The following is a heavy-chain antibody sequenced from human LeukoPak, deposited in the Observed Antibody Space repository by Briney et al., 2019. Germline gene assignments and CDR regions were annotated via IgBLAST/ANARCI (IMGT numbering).Heavy chain of an antibody. V-gene: IGHV4-39*01. CDR3: ARLTDS. J-gene: IGHJ4*02. Sequence: SETLSLTCTVTGGSIIDNSFYWGWIRQPPGKGLEWIGRIFHSGTTNYNPSLERRVTIAVDTSKNQSSLRLTSVTAADTALYYCARLTDSWGQGTPVTVSS. CDR1: GGSIIDNSFY. CDR2: IFHSGTT.